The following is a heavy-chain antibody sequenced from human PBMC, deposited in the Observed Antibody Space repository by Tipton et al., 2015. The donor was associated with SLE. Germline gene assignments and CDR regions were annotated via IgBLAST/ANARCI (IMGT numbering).Heavy chain of an antibody. D-gene: IGHD1-20*01. CDR2: IYYSGST. CDR1: GGSFSGYY. J-gene: IGHJ4*02. V-gene: IGHV4-59*01. CDR3: ARANNWKGPLSFDY. Sequence: TLSLTCAVYGGSFSGYYWSWIRQPPGKGLEWIGYIYYSGSTNYNPSLKSRVTISVDTSKNQFSLKLSSVTAADTAVYYCARANNWKGPLSFDYWGQGTLVIVSS.